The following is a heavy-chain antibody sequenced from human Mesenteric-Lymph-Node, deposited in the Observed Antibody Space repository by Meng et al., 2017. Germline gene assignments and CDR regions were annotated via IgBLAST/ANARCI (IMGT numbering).Heavy chain of an antibody. V-gene: IGHV7-4-1*02. CDR1: GYTFTSYA. Sequence: ASVKVSCKASGYTFTSYAMNWVRQAPGQGLEWMGWINTNTGNLTYAQGFTGRFVFSLDTSVSTAYLQISSLKAEDTAVYYCARDRGGPITIFGVVMVGYYYGMDVWGQGTTVTVSS. J-gene: IGHJ6*02. CDR3: ARDRGGPITIFGVVMVGYYYGMDV. CDR2: INTNTGNL. D-gene: IGHD3-3*01.